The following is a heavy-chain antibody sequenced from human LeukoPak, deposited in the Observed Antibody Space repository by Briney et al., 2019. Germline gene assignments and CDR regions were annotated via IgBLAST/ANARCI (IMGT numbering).Heavy chain of an antibody. J-gene: IGHJ4*02. D-gene: IGHD4-23*01. V-gene: IGHV3-23*01. CDR3: AKDLYGGNDFDY. CDR1: GFTFSSYA. CDR2: ISGSGGST. Sequence: GGSLRLSCAASGFTFSSYAMRWVRQAPGKGLEWVSAISGSGGSTYYADSVKGRFTISRDNSKNTLYLQMNSLRAEDTAVYYCAKDLYGGNDFDYWGQGTLVTVSS.